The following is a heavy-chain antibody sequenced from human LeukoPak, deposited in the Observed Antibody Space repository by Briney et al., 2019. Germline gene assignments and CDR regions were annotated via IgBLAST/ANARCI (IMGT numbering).Heavy chain of an antibody. J-gene: IGHJ5*02. CDR2: IIPIFGTA. V-gene: IGHV1-69*05. Sequence: SVKVSCKASGGTFSSYAISWARQAPGQGLEWMGGIIPIFGTANYAQKFQGRVTITTDESTSTAYMELSSLRSEDTAVYYCARDNYAGANWFDPWGQGALVTVSS. D-gene: IGHD1-7*01. CDR1: GGTFSSYA. CDR3: ARDNYAGANWFDP.